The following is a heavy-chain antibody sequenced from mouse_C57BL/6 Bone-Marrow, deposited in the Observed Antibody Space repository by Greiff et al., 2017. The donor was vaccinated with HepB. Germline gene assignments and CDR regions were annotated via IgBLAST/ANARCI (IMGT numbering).Heavy chain of an antibody. CDR1: GYTFTSYW. Sequence: QVQLQQPGAELVRPGSLVKLSCKASGYTFTSYWMHWVKQRPIQGLEWIGNIDPSDSETHYNQKFKDKATLTVDKSSSTAYMQLSSLTSEDSAVYYCANYYGSSYLYWGQGTLVTVSA. CDR3: ANYYGSSYLY. V-gene: IGHV1-52*01. D-gene: IGHD1-1*01. CDR2: IDPSDSET. J-gene: IGHJ3*01.